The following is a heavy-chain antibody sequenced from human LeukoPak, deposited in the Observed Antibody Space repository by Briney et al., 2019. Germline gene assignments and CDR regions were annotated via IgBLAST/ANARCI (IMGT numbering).Heavy chain of an antibody. V-gene: IGHV4-59*01. CDR1: GGSITSYY. D-gene: IGHD2-15*01. CDR3: ARGRYCSDGSCYLDY. CDR2: IYYSGST. J-gene: IGHJ4*02. Sequence: SETLSLTCTVSGGSITSYYWSWIRQPPGKGLEWIGTIYYSGSTYYNPSLKSRVTMSVDTSKNQFSLKLSSVTAADTAVYYCARGRYCSDGSCYLDYWGQGTLVTVSS.